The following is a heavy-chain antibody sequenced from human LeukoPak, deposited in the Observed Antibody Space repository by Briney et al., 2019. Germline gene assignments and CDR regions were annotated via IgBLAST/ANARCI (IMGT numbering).Heavy chain of an antibody. V-gene: IGHV4-59*01. J-gene: IGHJ4*02. D-gene: IGHD6-13*01. CDR2: IYYSGST. Sequence: SETLSLTCTVSGGSLSSYYWSWIRQPPGKGLEWIGYIYYSGSTNYNPSLKSRVTISVDTSKNQFSLKLSSVTAADTAVYYCARAEQQLGYSFDYWGQGTLVTVSS. CDR3: ARAEQQLGYSFDY. CDR1: GGSLSSYY.